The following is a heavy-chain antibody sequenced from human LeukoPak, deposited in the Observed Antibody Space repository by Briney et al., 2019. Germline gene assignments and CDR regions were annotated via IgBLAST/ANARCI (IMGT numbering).Heavy chain of an antibody. D-gene: IGHD2-21*01. Sequence: SVKVSCKASGDSFDIYVIHWVRQAPGQGLEWMGRIIPIFNTANYAQKFQGRVTITADKSTTTAYMELTNLRSDDTAVYFCARNCGGGANCYNLFGMDVWGQGTTVTVSS. V-gene: IGHV1-69*06. J-gene: IGHJ6*02. CDR2: IIPIFNTA. CDR1: GDSFDIYV. CDR3: ARNCGGGANCYNLFGMDV.